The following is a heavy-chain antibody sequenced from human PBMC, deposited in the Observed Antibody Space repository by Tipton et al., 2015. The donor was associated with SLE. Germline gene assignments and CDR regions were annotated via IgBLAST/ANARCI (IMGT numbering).Heavy chain of an antibody. CDR1: GFTFSSYE. J-gene: IGHJ4*02. CDR3: AKISY. V-gene: IGHV3-48*03. Sequence: SLRLSCAASGFTFSSYEMNWVRQAPGKGLEWLSYINSGGSKIYYADSVKGRFIISRDNSKNTLYLQMNSLRAEDTAVYYCAKISYWGQGTLVTVSS. CDR2: INSGGSKI.